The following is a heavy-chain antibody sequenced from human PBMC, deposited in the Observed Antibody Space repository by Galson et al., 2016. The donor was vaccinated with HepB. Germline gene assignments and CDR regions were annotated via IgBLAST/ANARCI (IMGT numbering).Heavy chain of an antibody. D-gene: IGHD4-23*01. Sequence: SETLSLTCTVSGGSISSYYWSWIRQPPGKGLEWIGYIYYSGSTNYNPSLKSRVTISVDTSKNQFSLKLSSVTAADTAGHYCARETRWSGYYYYGMDVWGQGTTVTVSS. CDR2: IYYSGST. CDR3: ARETRWSGYYYYGMDV. V-gene: IGHV4-59*01. CDR1: GGSISSYY. J-gene: IGHJ6*02.